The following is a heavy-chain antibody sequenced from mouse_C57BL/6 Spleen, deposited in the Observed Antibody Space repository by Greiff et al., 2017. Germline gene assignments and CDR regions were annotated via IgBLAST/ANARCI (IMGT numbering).Heavy chain of an antibody. CDR3: ANLGASTMITTGFAY. V-gene: IGHV2-5*01. Sequence: VQLQQSGPGLVQPSQSLSITCTVSGFSLTSYGVHWVRQSPGKGLEWLGVIWRGGSTDYNAAFMSRLSITKDNSKSQVFFKMNSLQADDTAIYYCANLGASTMITTGFAYWGQGTLVTVSA. CDR2: IWRGGST. D-gene: IGHD2-4*01. CDR1: GFSLTSYG. J-gene: IGHJ3*01.